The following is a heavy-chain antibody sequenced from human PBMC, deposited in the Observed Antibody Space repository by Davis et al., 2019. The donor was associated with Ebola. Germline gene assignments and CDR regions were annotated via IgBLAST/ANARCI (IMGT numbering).Heavy chain of an antibody. V-gene: IGHV3-15*01. Sequence: GESLKISCAASGFTFSSYSMNWVRQAPGKGLEWVGRIKSKTDGGTTDYAAPVKGRFTISRDDSKNTLYLQMNSLKTEDTAVYYCTTERMLWFRELLSWGQGTLVTVSS. CDR2: IKSKTDGGTT. CDR3: TTERMLWFRELLS. CDR1: GFTFSSYS. J-gene: IGHJ4*02. D-gene: IGHD3-10*01.